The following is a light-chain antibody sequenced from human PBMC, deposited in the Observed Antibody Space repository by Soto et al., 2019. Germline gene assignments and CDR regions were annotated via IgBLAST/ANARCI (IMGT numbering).Light chain of an antibody. CDR1: RMLSGN. CDR3: QQYNVWPLT. J-gene: IGKJ4*01. CDR2: VAS. Sequence: ELGLTQSPAPLPVSPGEKATPSCRASRMLSGNLAWYQQKPGQTPKLLIYVASTRATGIPARFSGSGSGTEFTLTISSLQSEDFAVYYCQQYNVWPLTFGGGTKVEFK. V-gene: IGKV3-15*01.